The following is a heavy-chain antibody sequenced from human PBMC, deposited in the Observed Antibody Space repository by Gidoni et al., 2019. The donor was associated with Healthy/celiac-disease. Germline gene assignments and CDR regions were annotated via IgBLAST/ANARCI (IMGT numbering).Heavy chain of an antibody. CDR3: AKDISPPLYCGGDCYRGGEAFDI. V-gene: IGHV3-9*01. CDR1: GFTFDDYA. CDR2: ISWNSGSI. D-gene: IGHD2-21*02. Sequence: EVQLVESGGGLVQPGRSLRLSCAASGFTFDDYAMHWVRQAPGKGLEWVSGISWNSGSIGYADSVKGRFTISRDNAKNSLYLQMNSLRAEDTALYYCAKDISPPLYCGGDCYRGGEAFDIWGQGTMVTVSS. J-gene: IGHJ3*02.